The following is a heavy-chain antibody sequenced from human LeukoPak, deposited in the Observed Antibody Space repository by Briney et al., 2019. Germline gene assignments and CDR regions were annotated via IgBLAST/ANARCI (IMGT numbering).Heavy chain of an antibody. J-gene: IGHJ4*02. Sequence: GGSLRLPCAASGFTFSSYSMNWVRQAPGKGLEWVSYISSTSNTIHYADSVKGRFTISRDNAKNSLYLQMNSLRDEDTVVYYCARRGSGSGWYDYWGQGTLVTVSS. V-gene: IGHV3-48*02. CDR3: ARRGSGSGWYDY. CDR1: GFTFSSYS. D-gene: IGHD6-19*01. CDR2: ISSTSNTI.